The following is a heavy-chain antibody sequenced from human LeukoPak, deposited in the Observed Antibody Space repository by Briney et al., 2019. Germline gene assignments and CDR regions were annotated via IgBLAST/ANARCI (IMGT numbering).Heavy chain of an antibody. J-gene: IGHJ4*02. D-gene: IGHD6-19*01. CDR2: IWYDGRTK. CDR1: GFTFSNYG. V-gene: IGHV3-33*01. CDR3: AREWGRIAVAGGPGY. Sequence: GGSLRLSCAASGFTFSNYGMHWVRQAPGKGLEWVALIWYDGRTKFHADSVKGRFTISIDNSKNTLYLQMDSLRDEDTAVYYCAREWGRIAVAGGPGYWGQGTRVTVSS.